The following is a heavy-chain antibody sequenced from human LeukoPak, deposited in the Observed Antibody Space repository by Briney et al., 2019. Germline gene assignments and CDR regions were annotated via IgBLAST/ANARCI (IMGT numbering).Heavy chain of an antibody. CDR2: MYYSGSN. D-gene: IGHD3-22*01. CDR1: GGSISSCDYY. V-gene: IGHV4-30-4*01. J-gene: IGHJ5*02. Sequence: TPSETLSLTCTVSGGSISSCDYYWSWIRQPPGKGLEWIAYMYYSGSNYYNPSLKSRVTMSADTSKNQLSLKLSSVTAADTAVYYCARPYYYDSRIDPWGQGILVTVSS. CDR3: ARPYYYDSRIDP.